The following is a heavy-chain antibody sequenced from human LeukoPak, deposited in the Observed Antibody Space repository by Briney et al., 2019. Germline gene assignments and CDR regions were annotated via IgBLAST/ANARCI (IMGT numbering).Heavy chain of an antibody. Sequence: PGGSLRLSCAASGFTFSNYGMYWVGHAPGKGLEGVAVISYDGNNKYYVDSVKGRFTVSRDNSKNTLYLQMNSLRADDTAVYYCAKNWQQLVLRLGYFDLWGRGTLVTVSS. V-gene: IGHV3-30*18. J-gene: IGHJ2*01. CDR2: ISYDGNNK. D-gene: IGHD6-13*01. CDR1: GFTFSNYG. CDR3: AKNWQQLVLRLGYFDL.